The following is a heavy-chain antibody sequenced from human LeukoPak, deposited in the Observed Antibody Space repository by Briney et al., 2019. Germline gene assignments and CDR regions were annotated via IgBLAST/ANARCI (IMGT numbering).Heavy chain of an antibody. CDR3: ARDLVGIAVAGGLGIMDV. J-gene: IGHJ6*04. D-gene: IGHD6-13*01. CDR2: IRWDGSRT. Sequence: GGSLRLSCAASGFTFGDYTMHWVRQSPGKGLEWVSLIRWDGSRTYYGDSMKGRFTISRDNSKNSLYLQMSNLRTDDTASYYCARDLVGIAVAGGLGIMDVWGRGTTVTVSS. CDR1: GFTFGDYT. V-gene: IGHV3-43*01.